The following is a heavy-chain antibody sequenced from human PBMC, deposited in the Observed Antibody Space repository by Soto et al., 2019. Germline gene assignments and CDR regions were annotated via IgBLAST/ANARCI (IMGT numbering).Heavy chain of an antibody. D-gene: IGHD4-17*01. CDR1: GGSFNGYY. CDR2: INHSGST. Sequence: QVQLRQWGAGLVKPSETLSLTCAVYGGSFNGYYWNWIRQPPGKGLEWSGEINHSGSTNYNPSLKSRGSISVDTPKNQFSLRLSSVTAADTAVYYCASQRPTVTTFDYWGQGTLVTVSS. V-gene: IGHV4-34*01. CDR3: ASQRPTVTTFDY. J-gene: IGHJ4*02.